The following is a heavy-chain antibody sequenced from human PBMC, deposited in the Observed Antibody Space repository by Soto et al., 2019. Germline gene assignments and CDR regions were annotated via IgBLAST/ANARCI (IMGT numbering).Heavy chain of an antibody. Sequence: QVQLVQSGAEVKKPGSSVKVSCKASGGTFSSYAISWVRQAPGQGLEWMGGIIPIFGTANYAQKFQGRVTITADESTSTAYMELSSLRSEDTAVYYCASDPREVRFLEWPIDYWGQGTLVTVSS. D-gene: IGHD3-3*01. CDR1: GGTFSSYA. CDR3: ASDPREVRFLEWPIDY. CDR2: IIPIFGTA. V-gene: IGHV1-69*12. J-gene: IGHJ4*02.